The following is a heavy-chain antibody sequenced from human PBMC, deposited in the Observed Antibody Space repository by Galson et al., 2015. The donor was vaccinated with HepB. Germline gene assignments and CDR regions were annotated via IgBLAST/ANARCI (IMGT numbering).Heavy chain of an antibody. V-gene: IGHV6-1*01. CDR2: TYYRSKWYN. D-gene: IGHD2-21*01. CDR1: GDSVSSTSAA. J-gene: IGHJ4*02. Sequence: CAISGDSVSSTSAAWNWIRQSSSRGLEWLGRTYYRSKWYNEYAVSVKSRIDINPDTSKNQFSLRLDSVTPEDTAIYYCATRCYDSWGQGTLVTVSS. CDR3: ATRCYDS.